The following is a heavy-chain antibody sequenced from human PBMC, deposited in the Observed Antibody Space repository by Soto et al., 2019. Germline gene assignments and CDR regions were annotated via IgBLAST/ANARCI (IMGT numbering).Heavy chain of an antibody. D-gene: IGHD3-3*01. CDR2: IYHSGST. CDR3: ARGKRDFWSGNYGMDV. V-gene: IGHV4-4*02. Sequence: PSETLSLTCAVSGGSISSSNWWSWVRQPPGKGLEWIGEIYHSGSTNYNPSLKSRVTISVDKAKNQFSLKLSSVTAADPAVYYCARGKRDFWSGNYGMDVWGQGTTVTVS. J-gene: IGHJ6*02. CDR1: GGSISSSNW.